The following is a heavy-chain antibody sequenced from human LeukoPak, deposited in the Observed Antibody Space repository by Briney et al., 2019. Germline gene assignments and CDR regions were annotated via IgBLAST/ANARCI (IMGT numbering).Heavy chain of an antibody. CDR1: GFTFSSYG. D-gene: IGHD2/OR15-2a*01. Sequence: PGRSLRLSCAASGFTFSSYGMHWVRQAPGKALEYVSAITFHGRDTYYADSVNGRFTISRDNSKDTLYLQMSNLRPEDTAIYYCVKVGISTYDHWGQGTLVTVSS. CDR2: ITFHGRDT. J-gene: IGHJ4*02. CDR3: VKVGISTYDH. V-gene: IGHV3-64D*06.